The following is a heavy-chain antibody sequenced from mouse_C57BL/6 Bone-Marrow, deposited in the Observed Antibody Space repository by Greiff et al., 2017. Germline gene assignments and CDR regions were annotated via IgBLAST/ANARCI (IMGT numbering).Heavy chain of an antibody. CDR1: GYTFTSYD. CDR3: ARDYGSSYWYFDV. V-gene: IGHV1-85*01. CDR2: IYPRDGST. Sequence: QVHVKQSGPELVKPGASVKLSCKASGYTFTSYDINWVKQRPGQGLEWIGWIYPRDGSTKYNEKFKGKATLTVETSSSTAYMELHSLTSEDSAVYFCARDYGSSYWYFDVWGTGTTVTVSS. D-gene: IGHD1-1*01. J-gene: IGHJ1*03.